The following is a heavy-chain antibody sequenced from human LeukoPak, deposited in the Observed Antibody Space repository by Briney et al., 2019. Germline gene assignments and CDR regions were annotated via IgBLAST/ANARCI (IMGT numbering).Heavy chain of an antibody. V-gene: IGHV3-53*01. CDR2: IYSGGST. J-gene: IGHJ4*02. D-gene: IGHD3-22*01. CDR1: GFTVSGNY. CDR3: VADSRAAYYFDY. Sequence: GGSLRLSCVASGFTVSGNYMSWVRQAPGKGLEWVPVIYSGGSTYYADSVKGRFTISRDNSKNTLYLQMNSLRAEDTAVYYCVADSRAAYYFDYWGQGTLVTVSS.